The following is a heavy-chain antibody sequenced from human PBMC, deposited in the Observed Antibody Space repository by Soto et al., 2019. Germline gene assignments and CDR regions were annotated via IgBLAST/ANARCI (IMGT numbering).Heavy chain of an antibody. Sequence: SETLSLTCSVSVGSINSYWWSWIRQPAGKGLEWIGRVYSSGTTDYNPSLNSRATLSVETSKNQFSLKLSSVTAADTAVYYCARDIGSYAYGEGYWGQGIQVTVSS. J-gene: IGHJ4*02. CDR2: VYSSGTT. CDR3: ARDIGSYAYGEGY. CDR1: VGSINSYW. D-gene: IGHD3-10*01. V-gene: IGHV4-4*07.